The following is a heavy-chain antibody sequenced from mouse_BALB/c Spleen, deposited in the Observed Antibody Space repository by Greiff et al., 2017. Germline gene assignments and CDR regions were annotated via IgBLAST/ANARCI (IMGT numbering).Heavy chain of an antibody. V-gene: IGHV1-14*01. CDR1: GYTFTSYV. J-gene: IGHJ2*01. D-gene: IGHD1-1*01. Sequence: VQLQQSGPELVKPGASVKMSCKASGYTFTSYVMHWVKQKPGQGLEWIGYINPYNDGTKYNEKFKGKATLTSDKSSSTAYMELSSLTSEDSAVYYCAREKDYYGHDYWGQGTTLTVSS. CDR3: AREKDYYGHDY. CDR2: INPYNDGT.